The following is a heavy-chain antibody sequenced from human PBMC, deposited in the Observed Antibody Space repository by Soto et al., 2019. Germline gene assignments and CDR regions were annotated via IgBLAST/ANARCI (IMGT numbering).Heavy chain of an antibody. CDR2: SYPSGST. Sequence: QVQLQESGPGLVKPSGTLYLTCAVSGGSISSSNWWSWVRQPPGKGLEWIGESYPSGSTNYNPSLKGRVTISVDKSKNHFSLKLSSVTAADTAVYYGARDRGSSQPLLGFDPWGQGTLVTVSS. CDR3: ARDRGSSQPLLGFDP. J-gene: IGHJ5*02. CDR1: GGSISSSNW. D-gene: IGHD6-6*01. V-gene: IGHV4-4*02.